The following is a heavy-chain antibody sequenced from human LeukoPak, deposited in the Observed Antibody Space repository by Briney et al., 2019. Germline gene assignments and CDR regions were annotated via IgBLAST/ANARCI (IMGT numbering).Heavy chain of an antibody. CDR2: INGDGRNT. Sequence: GVSLRLSCAASGFTFSSYWMLWVPQAPGKGLVWGSRINGDGRNTAYADSVKGRFTIYRDNSKNTLYLQMNSLRAEDTAVYYCAKDEAHYYDSSGYYYPNYFDYGGQGTLVTVSS. V-gene: IGHV3-74*01. D-gene: IGHD3-22*01. CDR1: GFTFSSYW. J-gene: IGHJ4*02. CDR3: AKDEAHYYDSSGYYYPNYFDY.